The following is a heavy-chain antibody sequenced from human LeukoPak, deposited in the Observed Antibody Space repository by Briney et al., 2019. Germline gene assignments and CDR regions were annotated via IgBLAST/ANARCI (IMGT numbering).Heavy chain of an antibody. CDR2: ISYDGSNK. J-gene: IGHJ4*02. Sequence: GGSLRLSCAASGFTFSSYAMHWVRQAPGKGLEWVAVISYDGSNKYYADSVKGRFTISRDNSKNTLYLQMNSLRAEDTAVYYCARVTPPGHYYDSSGYPDYWGQGTLVTVSS. CDR3: ARVTPPGHYYDSSGYPDY. V-gene: IGHV3-30-3*01. D-gene: IGHD3-22*01. CDR1: GFTFSSYA.